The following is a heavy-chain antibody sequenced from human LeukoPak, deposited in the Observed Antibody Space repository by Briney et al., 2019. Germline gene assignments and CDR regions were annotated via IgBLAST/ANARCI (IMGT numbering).Heavy chain of an antibody. CDR2: IYYSGST. J-gene: IGHJ4*02. V-gene: IGHV4-61*01. CDR3: ARGSGRDGYFDY. Sequence: SETLSLTCTVSGGSVSSGSYYWSWIRQPPGKGLEWIGYIYYSGSTNYNPSLKSRVTVSVDTSKNQFSLKLSPVTAADTAVYYCARGSGRDGYFDYWGQGTLVTVSS. D-gene: IGHD2-15*01. CDR1: GGSVSSGSYY.